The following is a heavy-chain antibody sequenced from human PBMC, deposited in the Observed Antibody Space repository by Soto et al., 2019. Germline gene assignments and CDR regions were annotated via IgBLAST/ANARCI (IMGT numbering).Heavy chain of an antibody. CDR3: VKDRSDTWSFDY. Sequence: QVQLVESGGGVVQPGRSLRLSCSASGFIYSSCAMHWDRQVPGKGLEWLAVVSHDGTLYPYADSVKGRFTISRDNSRKMLYLQMNSLRPDDTAVYYCVKDRSDTWSFDYWGQGTLVTVSS. CDR1: GFIYSSCA. CDR2: VSHDGTLY. D-gene: IGHD2-8*02. J-gene: IGHJ4*02. V-gene: IGHV3-30*18.